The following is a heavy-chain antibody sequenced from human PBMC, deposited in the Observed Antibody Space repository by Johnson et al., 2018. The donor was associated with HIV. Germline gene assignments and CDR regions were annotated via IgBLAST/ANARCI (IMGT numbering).Heavy chain of an antibody. CDR3: AKSSSATYYGDAFDM. D-gene: IGHD3-10*01. CDR2: IKQDGSEK. Sequence: VQLVESGGGVVRPGGSLRLSCAASGFTFDDYGMSWVRQAPGKGLEWVANIKQDGSEKYYVDSVKGRFTISRDNSKKTLSLQMNSLRPEDTAVYYCAKSSSATYYGDAFDMWGQGTMVTVSS. J-gene: IGHJ3*02. CDR1: GFTFDDYG. V-gene: IGHV3-7*01.